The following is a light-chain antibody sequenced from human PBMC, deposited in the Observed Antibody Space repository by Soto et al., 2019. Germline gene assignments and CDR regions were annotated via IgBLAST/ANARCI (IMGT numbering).Light chain of an antibody. J-gene: IGLJ3*02. CDR3: SSYTTATTWV. V-gene: IGLV2-14*01. CDR1: SSDVGGYNF. Sequence: QSALTQPASVSGSPGQSITISCTGTSSDVGGYNFVSWYQHHPGKAPKLMIYEVSNRPSGVSNRFSGSKSANTASLTISGLHAEDEADYFCSSYTTATTWVFGGGTKLTVL. CDR2: EVS.